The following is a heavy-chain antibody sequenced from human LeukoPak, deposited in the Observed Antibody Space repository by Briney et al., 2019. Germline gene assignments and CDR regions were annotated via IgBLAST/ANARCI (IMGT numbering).Heavy chain of an antibody. CDR3: ARDGPLEMTSSGYPHYYYYMDV. CDR1: GYTFTSYG. D-gene: IGHD3-22*01. V-gene: IGHV1-18*01. Sequence: ASVKVSCKASGYTFTSYGISWVRQAPGPGLEWMGWISAYNGNTNYAQKLQGRVTMTTDTSTSTAYMELRSLRSDDTAVYYCARDGPLEMTSSGYPHYYYYMDVWGKGTTVTVSS. CDR2: ISAYNGNT. J-gene: IGHJ6*03.